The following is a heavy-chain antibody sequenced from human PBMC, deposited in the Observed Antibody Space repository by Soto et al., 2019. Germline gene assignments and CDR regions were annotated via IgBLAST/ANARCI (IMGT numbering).Heavy chain of an antibody. CDR3: ARGGPGTGEGIDP. V-gene: IGHV4-59*12. CDR2: IYYTGTT. Sequence: PSETLSLTCTVSGGSMISYYWSWIRQPPGKGLEWIGYIYYTGTTNYNPSLKSRVTISVDRSKNQFSLKLSSVTAADTAVYYCARGGPGTGEGIDPWGQEPRVTVSS. J-gene: IGHJ5*02. CDR1: GGSMISYY. D-gene: IGHD3-10*01.